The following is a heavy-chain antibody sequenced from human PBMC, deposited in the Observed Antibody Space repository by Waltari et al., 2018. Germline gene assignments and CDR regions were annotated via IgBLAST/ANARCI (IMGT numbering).Heavy chain of an antibody. CDR3: ARDGGPPIRPAHDAFDI. J-gene: IGHJ3*02. CDR2: IYHSGST. CDR1: GGSISSGGYS. Sequence: QLQLQESGSGLVKPSQTLSLTCAVSGGSISSGGYSWSWIRQPPGKGLEWIGYIYHSGSTYYNPSLKRRVTISVDRSKNQFSLKLSSVTAADTAVYYCARDGGPPIRPAHDAFDIWGQGTMVTVSS. V-gene: IGHV4-30-2*01.